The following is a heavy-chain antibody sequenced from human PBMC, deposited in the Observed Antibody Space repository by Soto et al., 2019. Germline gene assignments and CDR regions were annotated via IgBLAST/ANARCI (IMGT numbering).Heavy chain of an antibody. D-gene: IGHD6-19*01. CDR2: ISSSSSTI. CDR3: ARFSRLVDAFDI. Sequence: GGSLRLSCAASGFTFSSYSMNWVRQAPGKGLEWVSYISSSSSTIYYAGSVKGRFTISRDNAKNSLYLQMNSLRAEDTAVYYCARFSRLVDAFDIWGQGTMVTVSS. V-gene: IGHV3-48*04. J-gene: IGHJ3*02. CDR1: GFTFSSYS.